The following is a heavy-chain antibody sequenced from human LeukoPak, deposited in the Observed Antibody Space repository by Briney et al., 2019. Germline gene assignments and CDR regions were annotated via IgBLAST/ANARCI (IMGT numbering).Heavy chain of an antibody. CDR1: GFTLDNYG. J-gene: IGHJ4*02. CDR2: INWNGGST. D-gene: IGHD3-22*01. CDR3: ARVGGSGYYYYFDY. V-gene: IGHV3-20*04. Sequence: GGSLRLSCAASGFTLDNYGMSWVRQAPGKGLGWVSSINWNGGSTGYADSVKGRFTFSRDNAKNSLYLQMNSLRAEDTALYYCARVGGSGYYYYFDYWGQGTLVSVSS.